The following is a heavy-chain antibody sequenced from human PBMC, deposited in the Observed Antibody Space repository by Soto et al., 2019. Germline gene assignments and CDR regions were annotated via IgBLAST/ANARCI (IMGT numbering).Heavy chain of an antibody. J-gene: IGHJ6*02. V-gene: IGHV3-48*02. CDR1: GFTLSTYS. CDR2: ISKSSTTI. Sequence: EVQLVESGGGLVQPGGSLRISCIASGFTLSTYSMTWVRQAPGKGLEWLSYISKSSTTINYADSVKGRFTISRDNAKNSVYLEMSSLRDEDSAVYDCARDPPNFYYYGMDVWGQGTTVTVSS. CDR3: ARDPPNFYYYGMDV.